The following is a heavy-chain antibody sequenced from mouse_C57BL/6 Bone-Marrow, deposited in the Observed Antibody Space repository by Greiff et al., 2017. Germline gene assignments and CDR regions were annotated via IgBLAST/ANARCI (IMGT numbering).Heavy chain of an antibody. V-gene: IGHV1-52*01. Sequence: VQLQQPGAELVRPGSSVKLSCKASGYTFTSYWMHWVKQRPIQGLEWIGNIDPSDSETHYNQKFKDKATLTVDKSSSTAYMQLSSLTSEDSAVYYCARDYYGSIFYWYFDVWGTGTTVTVSS. J-gene: IGHJ1*03. D-gene: IGHD1-1*01. CDR1: GYTFTSYW. CDR3: ARDYYGSIFYWYFDV. CDR2: IDPSDSET.